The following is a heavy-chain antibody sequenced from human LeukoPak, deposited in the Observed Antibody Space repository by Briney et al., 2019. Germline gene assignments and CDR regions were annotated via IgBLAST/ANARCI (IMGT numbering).Heavy chain of an antibody. D-gene: IGHD3-9*01. CDR3: ARERRYDILTGQY. CDR2: ISSSGGST. J-gene: IGHJ4*02. V-gene: IGHV3-21*04. Sequence: GGSLRLSCAASGFIFSSFGMGWVRQAPGKGLEWVSCISSSGGSTYYADSVKGRFTISRDNAKNSLYLQMNSLRAEDTAVYYCARERRYDILTGQYWGQGTLVTVSS. CDR1: GFIFSSFG.